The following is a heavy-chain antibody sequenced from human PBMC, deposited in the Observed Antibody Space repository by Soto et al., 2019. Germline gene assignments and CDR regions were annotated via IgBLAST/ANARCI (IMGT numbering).Heavy chain of an antibody. CDR1: GGTFSSYA. CDR3: VRVVAIPGYPDN. CDR2: LVPIVDTS. Sequence: QVQLVQSGAEVRQPASSVKVSCKTSGGTFSSYAISWVRQAPGQGLEWMGGLVPIVDTSTYEQKFQGRVTITADESTSTVYMELSSLRSDDTAVYYCVRVVAIPGYPDNWGQGTLVTVSS. V-gene: IGHV1-69*12. J-gene: IGHJ4*02. D-gene: IGHD5-12*01.